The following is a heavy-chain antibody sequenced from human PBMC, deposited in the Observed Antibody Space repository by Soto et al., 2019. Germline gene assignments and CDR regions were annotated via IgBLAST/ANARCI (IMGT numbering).Heavy chain of an antibody. CDR1: GFTFSSYA. D-gene: IGHD4-17*01. CDR2: ISGSGGST. V-gene: IGHV3-23*01. Sequence: GGSLRLSCAASGFTFSSYAMSWVRQAPGKGLEWVSAISGSGGSTYYADSVKGRFTISRDNSKNALYLQMNSLRAEDTAVYYCAKDRAPMTTVTTPHMDVWGQGTTVTVSS. J-gene: IGHJ6*02. CDR3: AKDRAPMTTVTTPHMDV.